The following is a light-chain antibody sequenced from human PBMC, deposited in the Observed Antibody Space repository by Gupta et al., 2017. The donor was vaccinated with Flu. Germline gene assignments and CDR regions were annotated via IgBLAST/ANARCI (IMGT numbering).Light chain of an antibody. CDR3: ATWDASLNGVV. J-gene: IGLJ2*01. Sequence: QSALTQPPPASRTPGQRVTISRSGSSSNIGSKTVNWYQQLPGTAPKLLIYNTIQRSSGVPDRFSGSKSGTSASLAISGLQSEDEADYYCATWDASLNGVVFGGGTNLTVL. CDR1: SSNIGSKT. CDR2: NTI. V-gene: IGLV1-44*01.